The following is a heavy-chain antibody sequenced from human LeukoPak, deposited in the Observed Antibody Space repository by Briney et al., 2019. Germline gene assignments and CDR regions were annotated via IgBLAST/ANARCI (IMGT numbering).Heavy chain of an antibody. CDR2: MTGPADTT. CDR1: GFNFNNFA. Sequence: SGGSLRLSCAASGFNFNNFAMSWVRQAPGKGLEWLSAMTGPADTTYYAGSVKGRFTISRDYSKSMVFLQMNSLRVEDTAIYYCAKGAEIDHWGQGTLVTVSS. V-gene: IGHV3-23*01. CDR3: AKGAEIDH. J-gene: IGHJ4*02.